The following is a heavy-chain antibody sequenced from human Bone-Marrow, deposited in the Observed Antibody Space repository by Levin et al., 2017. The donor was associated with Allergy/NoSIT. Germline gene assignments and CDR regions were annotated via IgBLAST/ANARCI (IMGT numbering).Heavy chain of an antibody. CDR3: AREYSSFDR. CDR1: FFSLLLSS. CDR2: INDSGYT. V-gene: IGHV4-59*01. Sequence: SETLSLIFPLSFFSLLLSSFPFLLPSPLKGLEWIGYINDSGYTSYNPSLSSRLTISVDTSRNQFFLSLRSVTAADTAFYYCAREYSSFDRWGEGTLVTVSS. J-gene: IGHJ1*01. D-gene: IGHD6-6*01.